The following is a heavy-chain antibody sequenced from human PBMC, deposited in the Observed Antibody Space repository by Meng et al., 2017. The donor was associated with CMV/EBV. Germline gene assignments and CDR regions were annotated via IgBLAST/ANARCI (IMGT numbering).Heavy chain of an antibody. CDR2: IRYDGSNK. V-gene: IGHV3-30*02. Sequence: GESLKISCAASGFTFSSYGMHWVRQAPGKGLEWVAFIRYDGSNKYYADSVKGRFTISGDNSKNTLYLQMNSLRAEDTAVYYCAKLLVVAGTVGRTKGAYRDYWGQGTLVTVSS. J-gene: IGHJ4*02. CDR1: GFTFSSYG. CDR3: AKLLVVAGTVGRTKGAYRDY. D-gene: IGHD6-19*01.